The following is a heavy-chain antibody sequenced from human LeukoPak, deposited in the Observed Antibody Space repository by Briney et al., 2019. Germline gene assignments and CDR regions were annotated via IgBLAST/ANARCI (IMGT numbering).Heavy chain of an antibody. CDR3: ARILLTGVDY. J-gene: IGHJ4*02. CDR1: GGTFSSYA. CDR2: IIPILGMA. Sequence: GASVTVSCKASGGTFSSYAISWVRQAPGQGLEWMGRIIPILGMANYAQKFQGRVTITADKSTSTAYMELSSLRSEDTAVYYCARILLTGVDYWGQGTLVTVSS. V-gene: IGHV1-69*04. D-gene: IGHD3-9*01.